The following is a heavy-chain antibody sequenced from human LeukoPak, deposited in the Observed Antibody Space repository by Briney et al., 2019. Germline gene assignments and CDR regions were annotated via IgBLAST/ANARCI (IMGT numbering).Heavy chain of an antibody. D-gene: IGHD3-3*01. CDR1: GGSISSYY. Sequence: SETLSLTCTVSGGSISSYYWSWIRQPPGKGLEWIGYIYYSGSTNYNPSLKSRVTISVDTSKNQFSLKLSSVTAADTAVYYCARQSYGFWSGYPRKYNWFDPWGQGTLVTVSS. V-gene: IGHV4-59*08. CDR3: ARQSYGFWSGYPRKYNWFDP. J-gene: IGHJ5*02. CDR2: IYYSGST.